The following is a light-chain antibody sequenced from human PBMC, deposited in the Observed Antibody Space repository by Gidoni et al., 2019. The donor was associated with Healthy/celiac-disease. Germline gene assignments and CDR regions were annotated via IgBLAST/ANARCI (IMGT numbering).Light chain of an antibody. V-gene: IGKV1-39*01. CDR3: QQSYSTPRA. CDR2: AAS. Sequence: DIQMTQSPSSLSASVGDRVTIPCRASQRISSYLNWYQQKPGKAPKLLIYAASSLQSGVPSRFSCSGSGTDFTLTISSLQPEDFATYYCQQSYSTPRAFGQGTRLEIK. CDR1: QRISSY. J-gene: IGKJ5*01.